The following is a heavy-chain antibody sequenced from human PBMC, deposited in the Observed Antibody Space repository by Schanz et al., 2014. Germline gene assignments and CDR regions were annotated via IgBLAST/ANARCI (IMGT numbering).Heavy chain of an antibody. CDR3: AKGMGYCSGGTCYDYYYYGLDV. D-gene: IGHD2-15*01. CDR2: LSGSGGST. V-gene: IGHV3-23*04. Sequence: VQLVESGGGVVQPGRSLRLSCAASGFTFSSYSMNWVRQAPGKGLEWVSALSGSGGSTYYADSVKGRFTISRDNSKNTLYLQMNSLRAEDTAVFYCAKGMGYCSGGTCYDYYYYGLDVWGQGTTVTVSS. J-gene: IGHJ6*02. CDR1: GFTFSSYS.